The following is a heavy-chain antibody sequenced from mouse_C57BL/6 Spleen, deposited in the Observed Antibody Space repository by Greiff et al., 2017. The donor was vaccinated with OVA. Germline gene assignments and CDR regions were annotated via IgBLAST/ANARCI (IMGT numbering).Heavy chain of an antibody. Sequence: EVQLQQSGPELVKPGASVKMSCKASGYTFTDYNMHWVKQSPGQSLEWIGYINPNNGGTSYNQKFKGKATLTVNKSSSTAYMELRSLTSEESAVYYCARVVLRYFDVWGTGTTVTVSS. D-gene: IGHD1-1*01. CDR2: INPNNGGT. J-gene: IGHJ1*03. CDR1: GYTFTDYN. CDR3: ARVVLRYFDV. V-gene: IGHV1-22*01.